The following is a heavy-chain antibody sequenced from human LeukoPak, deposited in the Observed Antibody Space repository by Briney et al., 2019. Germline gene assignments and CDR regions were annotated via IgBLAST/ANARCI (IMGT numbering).Heavy chain of an antibody. V-gene: IGHV3-9*01. CDR1: GFTFDDYA. CDR3: ASSVSSSWYDY. CDR2: ISWNSGSI. Sequence: GGSLRLSCAASGFTFDDYAMHWVRQAPGRGLEWVSGISWNSGSIGYADSVKGRFTISRDNSKNTLYLQMNSLRAEDTAVYYCASSVSSSWYDYWGQGTLVTVSS. D-gene: IGHD6-13*01. J-gene: IGHJ4*02.